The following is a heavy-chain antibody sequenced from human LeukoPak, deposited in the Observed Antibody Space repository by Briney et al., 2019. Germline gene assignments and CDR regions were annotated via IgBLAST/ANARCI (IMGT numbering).Heavy chain of an antibody. D-gene: IGHD3-3*01. V-gene: IGHV1-69*04. CDR1: GGTFSSYA. J-gene: IGHJ4*02. Sequence: SVKVSCKASGGTFSSYAISWVRQAPGQGLEWMGRIIPILGIANYAQKFQGRVTITADKSTSTAYMELSSLRSEDTAVYYCARGGARITIFGVPEYYFDYWGQGTLVTVSS. CDR3: ARGGARITIFGVPEYYFDY. CDR2: IIPILGIA.